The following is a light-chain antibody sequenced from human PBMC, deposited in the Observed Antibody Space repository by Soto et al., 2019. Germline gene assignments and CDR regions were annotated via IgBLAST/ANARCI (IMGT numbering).Light chain of an antibody. CDR1: SSNIGAGYN. V-gene: IGLV1-40*01. Sequence: QSVLTQPPSVSGAPGQRVSISCTGSSSNIGAGYNVHWYQQLPGTAPKLLIYDNNPRPSGVPDRFSGSKSGTSASLAITGLQAEDEADYSCQSYDTTLSGFYVFGPGTKVTVL. CDR3: QSYDTTLSGFYV. CDR2: DNN. J-gene: IGLJ1*01.